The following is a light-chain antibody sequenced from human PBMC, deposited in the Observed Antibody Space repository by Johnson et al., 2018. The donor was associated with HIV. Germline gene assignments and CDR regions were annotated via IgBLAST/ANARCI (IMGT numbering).Light chain of an antibody. J-gene: IGLJ1*01. CDR3: GTWDSSLSAYV. V-gene: IGLV1-51*01. CDR2: DNN. Sequence: SVLTQPPSVSAAPGQKVTISCSGSSSNIGNNYVSWYQQLPGTAPKLLIYDNNKLPSGIPDRFSGSKSGTSATLGITGLQTGDEADYYCGTWDSSLSAYVFGTGTKVTVL. CDR1: SSNIGNNY.